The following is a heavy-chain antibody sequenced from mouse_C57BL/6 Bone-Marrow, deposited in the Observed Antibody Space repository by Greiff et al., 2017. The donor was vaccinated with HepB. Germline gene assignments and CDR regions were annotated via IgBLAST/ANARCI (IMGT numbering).Heavy chain of an antibody. V-gene: IGHV1-7*01. J-gene: IGHJ4*01. D-gene: IGHD1-1*01. CDR1: GYTFTSYW. CDR2: INPSSGYT. Sequence: QVQLQQSGAELAKPGASVKLSCKASGYTFTSYWMHWVKQRPGQGLEWIGYINPSSGYTKYNQKFKDKATLTADKSSSTAYMQLSSLTYEDSAVYYCARTSITTVVATDAMDYWGQGTSVTVSS. CDR3: ARTSITTVVATDAMDY.